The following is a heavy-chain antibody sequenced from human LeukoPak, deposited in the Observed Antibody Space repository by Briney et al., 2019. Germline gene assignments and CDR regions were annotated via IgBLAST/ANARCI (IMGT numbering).Heavy chain of an antibody. V-gene: IGHV3-23*01. J-gene: IGHJ4*02. CDR1: VFTFSSYA. CDR3: AKDGTTTITFDY. Sequence: PGGSLRLSCAASVFTFSSYAMSWVRQAPGKGLEYVSVISGSGGSTHYRDSVKGRFTISRDNSKNTLYLQMNSMRVEDTAVYYCAKDGTTTITFDYWGQGTLVTVSS. CDR2: ISGSGGST. D-gene: IGHD1-1*01.